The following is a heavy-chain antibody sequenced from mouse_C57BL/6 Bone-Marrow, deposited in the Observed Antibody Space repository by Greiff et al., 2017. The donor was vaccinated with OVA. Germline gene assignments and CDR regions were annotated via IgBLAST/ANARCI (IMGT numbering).Heavy chain of an antibody. CDR1: GFTFSDYY. D-gene: IGHD3-1*01. Sequence: EVKVEESGGGLVQPGGSLKLSCAASGFTFSDYYMYWVRQTPEKRLEWVAYISNGGGSTYYPDTVKGRFTISRDNAKNTLYLQMSRLKSEDTAMYYCARPTGGYYAMDYWGQGTSVTVSS. J-gene: IGHJ4*01. CDR3: ARPTGGYYAMDY. CDR2: ISNGGGST. V-gene: IGHV5-12*01.